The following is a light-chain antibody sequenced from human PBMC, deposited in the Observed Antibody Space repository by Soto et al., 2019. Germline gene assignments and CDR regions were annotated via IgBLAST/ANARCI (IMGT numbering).Light chain of an antibody. J-gene: IGKJ1*01. CDR3: QQSDSMPWT. Sequence: DIQMTQSPSSLSASVGDGFSITGLASQSISGYLNWYQQKSGQAPKLLMYAASTLQSGVPSRFSGSGSGTDFTLTISSLQPEDSATYYCQQSDSMPWTFGQGTKVDIK. CDR2: AAS. CDR1: QSISGY. V-gene: IGKV1-39*01.